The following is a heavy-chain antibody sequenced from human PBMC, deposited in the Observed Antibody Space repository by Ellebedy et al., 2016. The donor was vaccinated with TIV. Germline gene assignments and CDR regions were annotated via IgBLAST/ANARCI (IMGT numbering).Heavy chain of an antibody. V-gene: IGHV4-30-4*01. CDR3: AKGGGDRPHALDV. CDR1: GGSMISDDHY. D-gene: IGHD3-10*01. Sequence: MPSETLSLTCTVSGGSMISDDHYWSWVRQPPGKGLEWLGYIYYSGTTYYNPSLKHRLTMSVAKSKSQVSLKLTSVTAADTAVYYCAKGGGDRPHALDVWGQGTKVTVSS. CDR2: IYYSGTT. J-gene: IGHJ3*01.